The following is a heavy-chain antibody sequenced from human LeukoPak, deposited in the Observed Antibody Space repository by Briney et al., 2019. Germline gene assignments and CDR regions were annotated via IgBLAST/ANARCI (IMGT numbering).Heavy chain of an antibody. CDR1: AFSCSSYA. Sequence: GGSLRLSCAASAFSCSSYARRRVRHAPGMGLESVSAISGSGGSTYYADSVKGRFTISRDNSKNTLYLQMNSLRAEDTAVYYCAKLEILEWNDAFDIWGQGTMVTVSS. CDR2: ISGSGGST. V-gene: IGHV3-23*01. CDR3: AKLEILEWNDAFDI. D-gene: IGHD3-3*01. J-gene: IGHJ3*02.